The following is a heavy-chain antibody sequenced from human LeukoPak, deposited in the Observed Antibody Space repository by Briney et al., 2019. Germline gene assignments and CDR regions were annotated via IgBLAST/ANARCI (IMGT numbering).Heavy chain of an antibody. CDR2: IRGSGSNT. V-gene: IGHV3-23*01. D-gene: IGHD3-22*01. CDR3: AKLTNFDSGGPYRNHFDF. CDR1: GFTFSSYA. Sequence: PGGSLRLSCAASGFTFSSYAMSWVRQAPGMGLEWVSSIRGSGSNTYYADSVKGRFTISRDNPKNMVYLQMNSLRPEDTALYFCAKLTNFDSGGPYRNHFDFWGQGTLVTVSS. J-gene: IGHJ4*02.